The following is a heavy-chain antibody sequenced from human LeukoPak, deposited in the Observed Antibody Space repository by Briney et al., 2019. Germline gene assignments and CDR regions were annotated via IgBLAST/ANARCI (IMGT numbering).Heavy chain of an antibody. V-gene: IGHV1-18*01. D-gene: IGHD2-15*01. CDR1: GYTFNTYG. Sequence: ASVKVSCKASGYTFNTYGMTWVRQAPGQGLEWMGWISGYNGKTKYAQKLQDRVTMTTDTSTTTAYMELRSLTSDDTAVYYCARAGAVVDNWFAPWGQGTLVTVSS. CDR3: ARAGAVVDNWFAP. J-gene: IGHJ5*02. CDR2: ISGYNGKT.